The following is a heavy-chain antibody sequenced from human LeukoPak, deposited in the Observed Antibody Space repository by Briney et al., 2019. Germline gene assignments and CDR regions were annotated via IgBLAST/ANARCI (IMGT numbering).Heavy chain of an antibody. V-gene: IGHV1-8*03. D-gene: IGHD2-21*02. CDR3: ARVSSRTARGAFDI. J-gene: IGHJ3*02. CDR1: GYTFTSYD. CDR2: MNPNSGNT. Sequence: ASVKVSCKASGYTFTSYDINWVRQATGQGLEWMGWMNPNSGNTGYAQKFQGRVTITRNTSISTAYMELSSLRSDDTAVYYCARVSSRTARGAFDIWGQGTMVTASS.